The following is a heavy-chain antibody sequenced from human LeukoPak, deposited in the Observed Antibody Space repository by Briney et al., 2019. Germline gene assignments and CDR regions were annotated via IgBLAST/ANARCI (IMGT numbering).Heavy chain of an antibody. CDR3: AKPEYYYDSSGYFYFDY. J-gene: IGHJ4*02. V-gene: IGHV3-23*01. D-gene: IGHD3-22*01. CDR2: ISGSGGST. CDR1: GSTFSSYA. Sequence: GGSLRLSCAASGSTFSSYAMSWVRQAPGKGLEWVSAISGSGGSTYYADSVKGRFTISRDNSKNTLYLQMNSLRAEDTAVYYCAKPEYYYDSSGYFYFDYWGQGTLVTVSS.